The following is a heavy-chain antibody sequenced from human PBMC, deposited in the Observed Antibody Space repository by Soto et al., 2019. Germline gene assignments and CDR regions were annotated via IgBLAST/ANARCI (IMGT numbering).Heavy chain of an antibody. CDR1: GYTFTSYG. CDR3: AREYSYGYRPGYYCYYLDV. CDR2: ISAYNGNT. J-gene: IGHJ6*03. V-gene: IGHV1-18*01. D-gene: IGHD5-18*01. Sequence: QVQLVQSGAEVKKPGASVKVSCKASGYTFTSYGISWVRQAPGQGLEWMGWISAYNGNTNYAQKLQGRVTMTTDTSTSIDYMELRSLRSDDTAVYYCAREYSYGYRPGYYCYYLDVWGKVTTVTVSS.